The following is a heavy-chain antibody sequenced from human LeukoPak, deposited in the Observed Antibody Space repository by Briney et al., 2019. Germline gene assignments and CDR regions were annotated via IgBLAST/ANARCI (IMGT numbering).Heavy chain of an antibody. CDR2: ISSSSSYI. CDR1: GFTFSSYS. CDR3: ARGHCSSTSCYAPFYYYYGMDV. V-gene: IGHV3-21*01. J-gene: IGHJ6*02. D-gene: IGHD2-2*01. Sequence: PGGSLRLSCAASGFTFSSYSMNWVRQAPGKELEWVSSISSSSSYIYYADSVKGRFTISRDNAKNSLYLQMNSLRAEDTAVYYCARGHCSSTSCYAPFYYYYGMDVWGQGTTVTVSS.